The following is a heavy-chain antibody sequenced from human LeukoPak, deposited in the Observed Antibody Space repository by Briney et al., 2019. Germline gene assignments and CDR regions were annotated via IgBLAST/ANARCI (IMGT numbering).Heavy chain of an antibody. CDR1: GGSISSSSYY. D-gene: IGHD4-17*01. V-gene: IGHV4-39*01. CDR2: IYYSGST. CDR3: ARHAHGEYGDYLNCFDP. J-gene: IGHJ5*02. Sequence: PSETLSLTCTVSGGSISSSSYYWGCIRQPPGKGLEWIGSIYYSGSTYYNPSLKSRVTISVDTSKNQFSLKLSSVTAADTAVYYCARHAHGEYGDYLNCFDPWGQGTLVTVSS.